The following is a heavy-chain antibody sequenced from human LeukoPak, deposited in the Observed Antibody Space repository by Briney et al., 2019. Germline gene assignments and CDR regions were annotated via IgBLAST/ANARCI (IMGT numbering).Heavy chain of an antibody. V-gene: IGHV3-23*01. CDR3: AKALGYYDSSGYLNFDS. Sequence: GGSLRLSCAASGFTFSNYVMNWVRQAPGKGLEWVSGISGNGGSTYYADSVKVRFTLSRDNSKNTLDLQMSSLRAEDTAVYYCAKALGYYDSSGYLNFDSWGQGTLVTVSS. CDR1: GFTFSNYV. CDR2: ISGNGGST. D-gene: IGHD3-22*01. J-gene: IGHJ4*02.